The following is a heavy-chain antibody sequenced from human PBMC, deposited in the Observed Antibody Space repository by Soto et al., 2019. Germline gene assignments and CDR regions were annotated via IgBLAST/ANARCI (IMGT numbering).Heavy chain of an antibody. D-gene: IGHD3-22*01. Sequence: SETLSLTCTVSGGSISSSNYYWGWIRQPPGKGLEWIGSIYYSGSTYYNPSLKSPVTISVDTSKNQFSLKLSSVTAANPAVYYCAKIEFYYDSRGLQPNDAFDIWGQGTMATVSS. CDR1: GGSISSSNYY. V-gene: IGHV4-39*07. J-gene: IGHJ3*02. CDR2: IYYSGST. CDR3: AKIEFYYDSRGLQPNDAFDI.